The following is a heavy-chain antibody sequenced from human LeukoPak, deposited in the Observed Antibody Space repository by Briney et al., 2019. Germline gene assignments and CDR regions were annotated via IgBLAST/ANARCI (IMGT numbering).Heavy chain of an antibody. D-gene: IGHD6-13*01. CDR3: ARDGPRIAAAGGGYFDY. Sequence: ASVKVSCKASGYTFTGYYMHWVRQAPGQGLEWMGWINPNSGGTNYAQKFQGRVTMTRDTSISTAYMELSRLRSDDTAVYYCARDGPRIAAAGGGYFDYWGQGTLVTVSS. CDR2: INPNSGGT. J-gene: IGHJ4*02. CDR1: GYTFTGYY. V-gene: IGHV1-2*02.